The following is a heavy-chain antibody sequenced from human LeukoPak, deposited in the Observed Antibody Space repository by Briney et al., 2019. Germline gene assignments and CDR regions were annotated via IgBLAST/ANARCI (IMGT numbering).Heavy chain of an antibody. Sequence: ASETLSLTCAVYGGSFSGYYWSWIRQPPGKGLEWIGEINHSGSTNYNPSLKSRVTISVDTSKNQFSLRLTSVTAADTAVYYCARVIGSYSLWGQGTLVTVSS. CDR1: GGSFSGYY. CDR3: ARVIGSYSL. V-gene: IGHV4-34*01. J-gene: IGHJ4*02. CDR2: INHSGST. D-gene: IGHD1-26*01.